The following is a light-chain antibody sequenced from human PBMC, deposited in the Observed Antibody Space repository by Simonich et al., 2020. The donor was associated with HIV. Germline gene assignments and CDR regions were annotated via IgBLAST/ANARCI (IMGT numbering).Light chain of an antibody. Sequence: DIQLTQSPSPLSASVVNRVSIPCRAIQGISNYLSCYQQKPGKAPNILIYAASTLQSGVPSRFSGSGSGTEVTVTSNSLQPEDFATYYCQQLNSYPLTFGGGTKVELK. CDR3: QQLNSYPLT. V-gene: IGKV1-9*01. CDR2: AAS. J-gene: IGKJ4*01. CDR1: QGISNY.